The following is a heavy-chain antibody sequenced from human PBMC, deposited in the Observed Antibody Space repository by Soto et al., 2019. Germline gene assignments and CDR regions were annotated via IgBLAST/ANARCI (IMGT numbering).Heavy chain of an antibody. CDR2: INPSGGST. CDR3: VVSSWYTGFDY. D-gene: IGHD6-13*01. CDR1: GYTFTSYY. Sequence: VASVKVSCKASGYTFTSYYMHWVRQAPGQGLEWMGIINPSGGSTSYAQKFQGRVTMTRDTSTSTVYMELSSLRSEDTAVYYCVVSSWYTGFDYWGQGTLVTVSS. V-gene: IGHV1-46*01. J-gene: IGHJ4*02.